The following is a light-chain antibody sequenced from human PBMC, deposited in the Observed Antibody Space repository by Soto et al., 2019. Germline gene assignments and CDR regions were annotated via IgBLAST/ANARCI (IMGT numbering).Light chain of an antibody. V-gene: IGLV2-8*01. CDR2: NVN. Sequence: QSVLTKPPSAYGTPGQAVTISCTGTSRGIGGYDFVSWYQVRPAEPPHLIMYNVNGRPSWTPPPFSGSTSGTPASLTVSGLQAVDEADYYCSSYSDTNICVFGTGTKVTV. J-gene: IGLJ1*01. CDR3: SSYSDTNICV. CDR1: SRGIGGYDF.